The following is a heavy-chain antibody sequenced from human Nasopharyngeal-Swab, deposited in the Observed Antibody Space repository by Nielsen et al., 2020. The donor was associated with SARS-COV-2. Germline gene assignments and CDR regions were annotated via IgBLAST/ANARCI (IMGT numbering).Heavy chain of an antibody. J-gene: IGHJ6*02. CDR2: VNRGGGT. CDR1: GGSFSGHQ. V-gene: IGHV4-34*01. CDR3: ARGGAGVVASPVLGLGPFYYCHFMDV. D-gene: IGHD2/OR15-2a*01. Sequence: SATLSLTCAVYGGSFSGHQWSWVRQTPGKGLEWIGEVNRGGGTNYNPSLKSRVTISVATSKNRFSLKLTSVTAADTAVYYCARGGAGVVASPVLGLGPFYYCHFMDVWGQGTTVTVSS.